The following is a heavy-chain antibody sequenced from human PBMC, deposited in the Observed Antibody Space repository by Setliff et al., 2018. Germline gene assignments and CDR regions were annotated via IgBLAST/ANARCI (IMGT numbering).Heavy chain of an antibody. CDR2: IKQDGSEK. CDR1: GFTFSNYW. D-gene: IGHD3-16*02. Sequence: PGGSLRLSCEASGFTFSNYWMSWVRQTAGKGLEWVAYIKQDGSEKYYVDSVKGRFTISRDNAQNSLCLRMNSLRVEDTAVYYCVNSYRGYDDYPDYWGQGTLVTVSS. J-gene: IGHJ4*02. CDR3: VNSYRGYDDYPDY. V-gene: IGHV3-7*03.